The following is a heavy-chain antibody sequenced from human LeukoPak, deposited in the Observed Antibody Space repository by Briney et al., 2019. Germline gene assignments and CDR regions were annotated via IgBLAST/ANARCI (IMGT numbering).Heavy chain of an antibody. CDR1: GGSISSGDYY. CDR2: INYSGST. J-gene: IGHJ4*02. V-gene: IGHV4-61*08. CDR3: ARGSIVGATMLDY. Sequence: PSETLSLTCTVSGGSISSGDYYWSWIRQPPGKGLEWIGYINYSGSTNYNPSLKSRVTISVDTSKNQFSLKLSSVTAADTAVYYCARGSIVGATMLDYWGQGTLVTVSS. D-gene: IGHD1-26*01.